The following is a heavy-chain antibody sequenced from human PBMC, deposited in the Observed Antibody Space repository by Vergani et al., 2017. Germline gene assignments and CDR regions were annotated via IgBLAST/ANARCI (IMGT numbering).Heavy chain of an antibody. J-gene: IGHJ3*01. V-gene: IGHV4-38-2*02. Sequence: QVQLQESGPRLVKPSETLSLICSVSGYSISSGYFWGWIRQSPGKGLEWLGTIDRTGRTHLSPSLRSRLTISVDTTKNQFSLRLPSATAADTAVYFCARVGMSPAEVNPKNAFHVWAKGT. CDR2: IDRTGRT. CDR3: ARVGMSPAEVNPKNAFHV. D-gene: IGHD4-23*01. CDR1: GYSISSGYF.